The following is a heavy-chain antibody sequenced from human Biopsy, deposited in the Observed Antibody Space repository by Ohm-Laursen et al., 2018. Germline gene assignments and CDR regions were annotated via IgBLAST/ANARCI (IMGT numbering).Heavy chain of an antibody. Sequence: SLRLSCAAFGFIFYDYAMHWVRHAPGKGLEWVSGIRWNSVGIGYADSVKGRFTISRDNAKNFLYLQMNNLRPEDTALYYCAKIHCSGGSCYPNAFDMWGHGTRVTVS. CDR3: AKIHCSGGSCYPNAFDM. D-gene: IGHD2-15*01. V-gene: IGHV3-9*01. J-gene: IGHJ3*02. CDR2: IRWNSVGI. CDR1: GFIFYDYA.